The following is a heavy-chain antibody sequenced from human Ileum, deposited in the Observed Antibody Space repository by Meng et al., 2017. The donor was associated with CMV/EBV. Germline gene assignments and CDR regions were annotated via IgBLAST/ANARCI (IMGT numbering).Heavy chain of an antibody. CDR3: AKDINWGFDP. J-gene: IGHJ5*02. CDR1: GFTFRSFG. CDR2: IRSDDNNK. Sequence: QVQLVEFGGGVVQPGGSLRLSCAASGFTFRSFGMHWVRQAPGKGLEWVALIRSDDNNKYYADSVKGRFTISRDISKNTLYLQMNSLRPEDTAVYCCAKDINWGFDPWGQGTLVTVSS. V-gene: IGHV3-30*02. D-gene: IGHD7-27*01.